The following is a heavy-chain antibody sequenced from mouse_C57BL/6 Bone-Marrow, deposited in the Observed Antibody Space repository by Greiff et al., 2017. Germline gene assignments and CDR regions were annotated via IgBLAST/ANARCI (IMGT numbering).Heavy chain of an antibody. V-gene: IGHV5-6*01. D-gene: IGHD1-1*01. Sequence: EVMLVESGGDLVKPGGSLKLSCAASGFTFSSYGMSWVRQTPDKRLEWVATISSCGSYTYYPDSVKGRFTFSRDKAKNTLYLQMSSLKSEDSAMYYCARALYYYYGCCYDTMDYWGQGTSVTVSS. J-gene: IGHJ4*01. CDR1: GFTFSSYG. CDR2: ISSCGSYT. CDR3: ARALYYYYGCCYDTMDY.